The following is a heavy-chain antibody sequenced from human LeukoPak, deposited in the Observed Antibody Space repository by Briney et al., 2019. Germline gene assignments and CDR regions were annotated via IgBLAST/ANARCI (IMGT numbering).Heavy chain of an antibody. V-gene: IGHV5-51*01. Sequence: GGSLKISCXGSGYSFTSYWIGWVRRMPGKGLEGMGIIYPGDSDTRYSPSFQGQVTISADKSISTAYLQWSSLKASDTAMYYCARQYDDSSGYVYWGQGTLVTVSS. D-gene: IGHD3-22*01. J-gene: IGHJ4*02. CDR3: ARQYDDSSGYVY. CDR1: GYSFTSYW. CDR2: IYPGDSDT.